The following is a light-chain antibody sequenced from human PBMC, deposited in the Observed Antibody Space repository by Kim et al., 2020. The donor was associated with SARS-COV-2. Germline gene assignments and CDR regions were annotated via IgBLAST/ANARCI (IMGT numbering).Light chain of an antibody. CDR3: GKSRNWPPGT. CDR2: DAS. Sequence: EIVLTQSPATLSLSPGERATLSCRASQSVRSYLAWYQQRPGKAPRLLTYDASNRATGIPARFSGSGSGTDFTLTISSLEPADFAFYYCGKSRNWPPGTFGQGTKVDIK. J-gene: IGKJ1*01. V-gene: IGKV3-11*01. CDR1: QSVRSY.